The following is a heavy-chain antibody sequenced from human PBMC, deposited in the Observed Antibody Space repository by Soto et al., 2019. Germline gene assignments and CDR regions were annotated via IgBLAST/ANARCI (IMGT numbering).Heavy chain of an antibody. Sequence: QVQLVQSGAEVKKPGASVKVSCKASGYTFTSYGISWVRQAPGQGLEWMGWISAYNGNTTYAQKLQGRVTMTTETSTSTAYMELRSLRSDDTAVYYCARETDRNYYYYGMDVWGQGTTVTVSS. CDR3: ARETDRNYYYYGMDV. CDR1: GYTFTSYG. J-gene: IGHJ6*02. CDR2: ISAYNGNT. V-gene: IGHV1-18*01.